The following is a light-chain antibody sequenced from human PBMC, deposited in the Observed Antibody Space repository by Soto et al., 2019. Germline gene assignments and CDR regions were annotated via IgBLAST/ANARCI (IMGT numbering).Light chain of an antibody. CDR3: QHYDRSPLT. CDR1: QSVSSGH. CDR2: GSS. V-gene: IGKV3-20*01. J-gene: IGKJ1*01. Sequence: EIVLTQSPGTLSLSPGERATLSCRASQSVSSGHFVWYQQKPGPAPTLLIYGSSSRATGIPDRCTGSGSGTHFTLTISRLDPEDFALYCCQHYDRSPLTFGQGTKVEI.